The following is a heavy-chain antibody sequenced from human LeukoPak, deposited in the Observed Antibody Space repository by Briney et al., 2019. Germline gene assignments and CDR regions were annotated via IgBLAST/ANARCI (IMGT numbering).Heavy chain of an antibody. CDR1: GGSISSYY. D-gene: IGHD2-15*01. V-gene: IGHV4-59*12. Sequence: KPSETLSLTCTVSGGSISSYYWSWIRQPPGKGLEWIGYIYYSGSTNYNPSLKSRVTISVDTSKNQFSLKLSSVTAADTAVYYCATNSRYCSGGTSPEDYWGQGTLVTVSS. CDR2: IYYSGST. J-gene: IGHJ4*02. CDR3: ATNSRYCSGGTSPEDY.